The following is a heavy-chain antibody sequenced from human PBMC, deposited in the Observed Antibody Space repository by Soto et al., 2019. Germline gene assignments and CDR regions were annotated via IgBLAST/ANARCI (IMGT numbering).Heavy chain of an antibody. CDR2: IRGGGGGT. Sequence: GGYLRLSCAASGFTFSSFAMSWVRQAPGKGLEWVSAIRGGGGGTYYADSVKGRFTISRDNSKNTQYLQMNSLRAEDTAVYYCARVLGGSGSPVDYWGQGTLVTVSS. J-gene: IGHJ4*02. CDR3: ARVLGGSGSPVDY. D-gene: IGHD2-15*01. CDR1: GFTFSSFA. V-gene: IGHV3-23*01.